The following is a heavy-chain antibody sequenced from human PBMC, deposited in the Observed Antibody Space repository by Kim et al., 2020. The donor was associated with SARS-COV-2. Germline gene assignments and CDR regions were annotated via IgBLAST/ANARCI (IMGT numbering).Heavy chain of an antibody. V-gene: IGHV3-74*01. CDR3: ARAPYSGSYYGYWYFDL. CDR2: INDDETTT. Sequence: GSLRLSCAASGFMFSSYWIHWVRQAPGKGLVWVSRINDDETTTTYADSVKGRFTISRDNAKNTVYLQMSSLRAEDTAVYYCARAPYSGSYYGYWYFDLW. CDR1: GFMFSSYW. D-gene: IGHD1-26*01. J-gene: IGHJ2*01.